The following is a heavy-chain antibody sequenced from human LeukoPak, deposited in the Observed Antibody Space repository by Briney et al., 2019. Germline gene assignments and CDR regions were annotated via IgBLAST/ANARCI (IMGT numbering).Heavy chain of an antibody. D-gene: IGHD1-26*01. Sequence: GGSLRLSCTVSGFTVSSNSMSWVRQAPGKGLEWVSAITATSSSTHDADSVQGRFTISRDNSKNTLYLQMNSLRAEDTAVYYCATQGALAALDYWGQGTLVTVSS. J-gene: IGHJ4*02. CDR3: ATQGALAALDY. V-gene: IGHV3-66*03. CDR1: GFTVSSNS. CDR2: ITATSSST.